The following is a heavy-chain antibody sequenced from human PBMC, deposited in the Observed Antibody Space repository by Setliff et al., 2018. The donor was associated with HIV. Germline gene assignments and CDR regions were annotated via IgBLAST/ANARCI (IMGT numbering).Heavy chain of an antibody. V-gene: IGHV4-38-2*01. J-gene: IGHJ4*02. D-gene: IGHD1-1*01. CDR1: GYSIRSGYY. CDR3: ATVDGTRYLDY. Sequence: ASETLSLTCAVSGYSIRSGYYWGWIRQSPGKGLEWIGTMFRTGTNYYNPSLTSRVTISQDTSKNQFSLELTSVTAADTAVYYCATVDGTRYLDYWGQGKLVTVSS. CDR2: MFRTGTN.